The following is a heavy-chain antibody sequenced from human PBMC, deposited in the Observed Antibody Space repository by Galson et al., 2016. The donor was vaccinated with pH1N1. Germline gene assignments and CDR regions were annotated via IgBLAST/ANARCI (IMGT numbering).Heavy chain of an antibody. D-gene: IGHD6-6*01. Sequence: SLRLSCAASGFRFFDYAMHWVRQPPGKGLEWVSSISWNSGYKAYGDSVKGRFTISRDNAKNSLYLQMNNLRADDTAFYYCAKDSQLAQNELSSLDWGQGTTVTVSS. CDR1: GFRFFDYA. V-gene: IGHV3-9*01. CDR2: ISWNSGYK. J-gene: IGHJ6*02. CDR3: AKDSQLAQNELSSLD.